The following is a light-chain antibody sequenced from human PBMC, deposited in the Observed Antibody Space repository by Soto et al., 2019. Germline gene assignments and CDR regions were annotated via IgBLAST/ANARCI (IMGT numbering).Light chain of an antibody. CDR3: AAWDDSLNGPV. CDR1: SSNIGAGYD. J-gene: IGLJ1*01. CDR2: GST. V-gene: IGLV1-40*01. Sequence: QSVLTQPPSVSGAPGQRVTISCTGSSSNIGAGYDVHWYQQLPGTAPKLLIYGSTNRPSGVPDRFSGSKSGTSASLAITGLQAEDEADYYCAAWDDSLNGPVFGTGTKVTVL.